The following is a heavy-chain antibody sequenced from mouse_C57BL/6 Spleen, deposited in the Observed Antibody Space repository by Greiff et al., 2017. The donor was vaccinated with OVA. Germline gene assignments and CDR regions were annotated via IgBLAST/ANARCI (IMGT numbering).Heavy chain of an antibody. Sequence: QVQLQQSGAELVKPGASVKLSCKASGYTFTSYWMYWVKQRPGQGLEWIGEIVPDDSYTNYNQKFKGKITFTVDKSSNTAYMQLSSLTSEDSAVYSCATAHYYGNFYAMDYWGQGTSVTVSS. J-gene: IGHJ4*01. D-gene: IGHD2-1*01. V-gene: IGHV1-69*02. CDR1: GYTFTSYW. CDR3: ATAHYYGNFYAMDY. CDR2: IVPDDSYT.